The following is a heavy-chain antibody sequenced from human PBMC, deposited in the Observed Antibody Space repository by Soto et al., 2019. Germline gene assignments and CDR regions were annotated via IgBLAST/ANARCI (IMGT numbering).Heavy chain of an antibody. V-gene: IGHV4-31*03. J-gene: IGHJ4*02. CDR2: IYHSGNT. Sequence: SETLSLTCTVSGGSISSGGYFWSWIRQHPGKGLEWIGNIYHSGNTFYNTSLQSRVTISVDTSKNQFSLKLRSVTAADTAVYYCAREVVITSFFDFWGQGALVTVS. CDR3: AREVVITSFFDF. CDR1: GGSISSGGYF. D-gene: IGHD3-22*01.